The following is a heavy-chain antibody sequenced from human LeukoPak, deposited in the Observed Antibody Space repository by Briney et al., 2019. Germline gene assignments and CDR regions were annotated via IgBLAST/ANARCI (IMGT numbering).Heavy chain of an antibody. CDR3: ARDLGR. D-gene: IGHD7-27*01. J-gene: IGHJ4*02. CDR1: GFTFSNYE. CDR2: ISSSGSDI. Sequence: GGSLRLSCAASGFTFSNYEMHWVRQAPGKGLEWVSYISSSGSDIYYADSVKGRFTIPRDDAKNSLYLQMNSLRAEDTAVYYCARDLGRWGQGTLVTVSS. V-gene: IGHV3-48*03.